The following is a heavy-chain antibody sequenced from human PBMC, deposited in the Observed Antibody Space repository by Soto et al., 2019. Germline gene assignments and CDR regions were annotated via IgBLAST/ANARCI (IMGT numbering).Heavy chain of an antibody. D-gene: IGHD1-1*01. V-gene: IGHV3-33*01. J-gene: IGHJ5*02. CDR2: IVADGTGL. CDR1: GFRFSNYG. Sequence: QVHLVESGGGVVQPGRSLRLSCAASGFRFSNYGMHWVRQAPGKGLEWLAVIVADGTGLHYADSVRGRFTISRDNSKNTPCRHLNSLGSVDAAIYFCASDDALPDNGVDRWGQGTLVTVSS. CDR3: ASDDALPDNGVDR.